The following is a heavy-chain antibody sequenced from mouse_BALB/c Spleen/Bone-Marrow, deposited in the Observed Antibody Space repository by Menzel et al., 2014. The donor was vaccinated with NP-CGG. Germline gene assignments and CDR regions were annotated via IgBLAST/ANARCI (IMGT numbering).Heavy chain of an antibody. V-gene: IGHV14-3*02. J-gene: IGHJ4*01. Sequence: EVKLVESGAELVKPGASVKLSCTASGFNIKDTYMHWVKQRPEQGLEWIGRIDPANGNTKYDPKFQGKATITADTSSNTAYLQRSRVTSEDTAVYYCARGEYYAMDYWGQGTSVTVSS. CDR1: GFNIKDTY. CDR2: IDPANGNT. CDR3: ARGEYYAMDY.